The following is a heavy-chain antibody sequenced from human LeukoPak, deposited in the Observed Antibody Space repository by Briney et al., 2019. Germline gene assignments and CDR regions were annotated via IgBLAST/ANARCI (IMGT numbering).Heavy chain of an antibody. CDR2: ISAYNGNT. V-gene: IGHV1-18*01. Sequence: GASVKVSCKASGYTFTSYGISWVRQAPGRGLEWMGWISAYNGNTNYAQRLQGRVTMTTDTSTSTAYMELRSLRSDDTAVYYCARVDDYGGNGGWFDPWGQGTLVTVSS. CDR1: GYTFTSYG. CDR3: ARVDDYGGNGGWFDP. D-gene: IGHD4-23*01. J-gene: IGHJ5*02.